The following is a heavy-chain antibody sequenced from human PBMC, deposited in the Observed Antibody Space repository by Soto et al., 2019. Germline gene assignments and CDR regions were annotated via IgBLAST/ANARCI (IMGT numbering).Heavy chain of an antibody. J-gene: IGHJ4*02. CDR3: AKGRVVGASVGVAFDY. CDR1: GFTFSSYG. Sequence: QVQLVESGGGVVQPGRSLRLSCAASGFTFSSYGMHWVRQAPGKGLEWVAVISYDGSNKYYADSVKGRFTISRDNSKNTLYLQMNSLRAEDTAVYYCAKGRVVGASVGVAFDYWGQGTLVTVSS. D-gene: IGHD1-26*01. V-gene: IGHV3-30*18. CDR2: ISYDGSNK.